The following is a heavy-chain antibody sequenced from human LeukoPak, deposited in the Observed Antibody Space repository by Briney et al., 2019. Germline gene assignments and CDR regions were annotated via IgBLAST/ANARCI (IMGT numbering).Heavy chain of an antibody. Sequence: SETLSLTCTVSGYSISSGYYWGWIRQPPGKGLEWIGSIYHSGSTYYNPSLKSRVTISVDTSKNQFSLKLSSVTAADTAVYYCARPRNNGYWFDPWGQGTLVTVSS. D-gene: IGHD2-8*01. CDR3: ARPRNNGYWFDP. CDR2: IYHSGST. CDR1: GYSISSGYY. J-gene: IGHJ5*02. V-gene: IGHV4-38-2*02.